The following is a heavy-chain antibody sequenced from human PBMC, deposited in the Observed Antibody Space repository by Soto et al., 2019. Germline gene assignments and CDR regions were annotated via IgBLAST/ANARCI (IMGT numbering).Heavy chain of an antibody. CDR1: GFTFTSSA. CDR2: IVVGSGNT. J-gene: IGHJ5*02. CDR3: AAVAVADNWFDP. Sequence: SVKVSCKASGFTFTSSAVQWVRQARGQRLEWIGWIVVGSGNTNYAQKFQERVTITRDMSTSTAYMELSSLRSEDTAVYDCAAVAVADNWFDPWGQGTLVTVSS. V-gene: IGHV1-58*01. D-gene: IGHD6-19*01.